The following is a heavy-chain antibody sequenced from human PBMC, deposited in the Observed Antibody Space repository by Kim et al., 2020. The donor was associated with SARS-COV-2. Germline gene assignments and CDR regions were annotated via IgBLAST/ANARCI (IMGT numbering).Heavy chain of an antibody. CDR3: AREVEVPAAMGRGGDAFDI. V-gene: IGHV4-4*02. CDR1: GGSISSSNW. Sequence: SETLSLTCAVSGGSISSSNWWSWVRQPPGKGLEWIGEIYHSGSTNYNPSLKSRVTISVDKSKNQFSLKLSSVTAADTAVYYCAREVEVPAAMGRGGDAFDIWGQGTMVTVSS. J-gene: IGHJ3*02. D-gene: IGHD2-2*01. CDR2: IYHSGST.